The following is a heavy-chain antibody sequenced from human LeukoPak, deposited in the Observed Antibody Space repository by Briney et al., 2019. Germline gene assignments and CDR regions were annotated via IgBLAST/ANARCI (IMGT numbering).Heavy chain of an antibody. CDR2: ISGYSGNT. D-gene: IGHD2-21*02. CDR1: GYTFTTYG. CDR3: ARSTFCADDCPNWFDP. Sequence: ASVKVSCKASGYTFTTYGISWVRQAPGQGLEWVGWISGYSGNTNYAQNVQGRVNMTTDTSTSTAYMELRSLTSDDMAVYYCARSTFCADDCPNWFDPWGQGTLVTVSS. V-gene: IGHV1-18*03. J-gene: IGHJ5*02.